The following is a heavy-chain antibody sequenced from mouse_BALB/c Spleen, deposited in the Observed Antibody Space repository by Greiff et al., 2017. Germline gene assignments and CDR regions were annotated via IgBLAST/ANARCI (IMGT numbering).Heavy chain of an antibody. J-gene: IGHJ2*01. CDR3: ARYDYDEGYFDY. D-gene: IGHD2-4*01. CDR2: ISSGGGST. CDR1: GFAFSSYD. Sequence: EVMLVESGGGLVKPGGSLKLSCAASGFAFSSYDMSWVRQTPEKRLEWVAYISSGGGSTYYPDTVKGRFTISRDNAKNTLYLQMSSLKSEDTAMYYCARYDYDEGYFDYWGQGTTLTVSS. V-gene: IGHV5-12-1*01.